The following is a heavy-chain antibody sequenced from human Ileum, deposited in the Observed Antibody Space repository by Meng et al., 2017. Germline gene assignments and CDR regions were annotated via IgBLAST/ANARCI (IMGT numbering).Heavy chain of an antibody. V-gene: IGHV4-4*03. J-gene: IGHJ4*02. Sequence: QVQLKESGPGLVTPPGPLLLTSPVSSGSITSDTYWSWVRLPPGKGLEWIGQISHSGSTFYNPSLKSRVTMSVDKSKSQFSLMLTSVTAADTAVYYCARHGGYYQGFWGQGTLVTVSS. CDR2: ISHSGST. CDR3: ARHGGYYQGF. D-gene: IGHD4-23*01. CDR1: SGSITSDTY.